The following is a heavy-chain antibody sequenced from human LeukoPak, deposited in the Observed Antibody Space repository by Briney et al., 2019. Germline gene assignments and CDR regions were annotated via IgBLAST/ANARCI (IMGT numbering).Heavy chain of an antibody. CDR3: ARDGYNWDPHFDY. V-gene: IGHV1-46*03. J-gene: IGHJ4*02. CDR1: GYIFTNYY. D-gene: IGHD5-24*01. Sequence: ASVKVSCKASGYIFTNYYMHWVRQAPGQGLEWMGKINPSGDSTNSAQKFQGRVSMTRDTSASTVYMEVSSLRSEDTAVYYCARDGYNWDPHFDYWGQGTLVTVSS. CDR2: INPSGDST.